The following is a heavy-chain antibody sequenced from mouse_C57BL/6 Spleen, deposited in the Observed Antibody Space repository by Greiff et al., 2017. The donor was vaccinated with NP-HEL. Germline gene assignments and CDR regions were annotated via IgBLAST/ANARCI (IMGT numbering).Heavy chain of an antibody. J-gene: IGHJ1*03. Sequence: QVQLQQSGPELVKPGASVKISCKASGYAFSSSWMNWVKQRPGKGLEWIGRIYPGDGDTNYNGKFKGKATLTADKSSSTAYMQLSSLTSEDSAVYFCARCYGSSYGYFDVWGTGTTVTVSS. CDR2: IYPGDGDT. CDR3: ARCYGSSYGYFDV. V-gene: IGHV1-82*01. D-gene: IGHD1-1*01. CDR1: GYAFSSSW.